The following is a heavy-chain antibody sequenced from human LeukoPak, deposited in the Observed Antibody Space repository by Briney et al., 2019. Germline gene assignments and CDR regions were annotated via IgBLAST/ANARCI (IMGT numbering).Heavy chain of an antibody. V-gene: IGHV3-9*01. CDR3: AKDIVPYYGSGSYSTFDP. J-gene: IGHJ5*02. D-gene: IGHD3-10*01. Sequence: GGSLRLSCAASGFTFDDYAMHWVRHAPGKGLEWVSGISWNSGSIGYADSVKGRFTISRDNAKNSLYLQMNSLRAEDTALYYCAKDIVPYYGSGSYSTFDPWGQGTLVTVSS. CDR1: GFTFDDYA. CDR2: ISWNSGSI.